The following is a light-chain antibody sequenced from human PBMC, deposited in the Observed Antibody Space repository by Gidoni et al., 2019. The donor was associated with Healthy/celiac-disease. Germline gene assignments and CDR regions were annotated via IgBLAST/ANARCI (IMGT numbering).Light chain of an antibody. J-gene: IGKJ4*01. CDR2: AAS. V-gene: IGKV1-39*01. CDR3: QQSYSTPPT. Sequence: DIQMTQSPSSLSASVGDRVTITCRASQSISSYLNWYQQKPGKAPKLLIYAASSLQSGVPSRFSGSGSGTYFTLTISSLQPEDFATYYCQQSYSTPPTFXGXTKVEIK. CDR1: QSISSY.